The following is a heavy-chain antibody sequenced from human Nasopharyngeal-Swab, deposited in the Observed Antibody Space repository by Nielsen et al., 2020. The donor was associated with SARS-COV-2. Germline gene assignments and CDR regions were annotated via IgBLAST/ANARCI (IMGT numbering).Heavy chain of an antibody. D-gene: IGHD1-7*01. J-gene: IGHJ6*03. CDR2: IYPSGRT. Sequence: SETLSLTCAVSGDSISSGAYSWSWIRQPPGKALEWIGYIYPSGRTKNNPYLKSRVTISVDRSTNQFSLKLSSVTAADTAVYFCARAKAGITGTTYYFYYLDVWGTGTTVTVSS. CDR1: GDSISSGAYS. V-gene: IGHV4-30-2*01. CDR3: ARAKAGITGTTYYFYYLDV.